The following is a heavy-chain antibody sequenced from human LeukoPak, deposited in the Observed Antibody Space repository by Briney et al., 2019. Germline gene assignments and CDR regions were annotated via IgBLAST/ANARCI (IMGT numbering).Heavy chain of an antibody. CDR3: ARDYDGAFGI. CDR1: GFTFTNDF. V-gene: IGHV3-7*01. CDR2: MKVDGSDI. D-gene: IGHD3-22*01. J-gene: IGHJ3*02. Sequence: GGSLRLSCAASGFTFTNDFMTWVRQAPGKGLEWVANMKVDGSDIHYVDSVKGRFTISRDNAKNSLYLQMNSLRAEDTAVYYCARDYDGAFGIWGQGTMVTVSS.